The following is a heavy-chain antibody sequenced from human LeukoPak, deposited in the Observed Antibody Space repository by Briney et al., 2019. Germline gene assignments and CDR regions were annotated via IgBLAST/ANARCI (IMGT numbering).Heavy chain of an antibody. V-gene: IGHV3-48*01. D-gene: IGHD3-3*01. CDR3: ARERFFDY. Sequence: GGSLRLSCAASGFTFSSYNMNWVRQTPGKGLEWVSYISSTGSTIFYADSVKGRSTISRDNAKNSLYLQMNSLRADDTAVYYCARERFFDYWGQGTLVTVSS. J-gene: IGHJ4*02. CDR1: GFTFSSYN. CDR2: ISSTGSTI.